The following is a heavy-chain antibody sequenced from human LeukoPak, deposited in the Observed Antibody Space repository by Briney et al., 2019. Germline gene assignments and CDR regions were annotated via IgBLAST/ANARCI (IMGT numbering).Heavy chain of an antibody. CDR3: ARDPYTFYFDY. Sequence: SETLSLTCTVSGGSISGYYWSWIRQPPGKGLEWIGHIYYSGTTDYSPSLKSRVTISIDTSKNQFSLKLTSVTAEDTAVYYCARDPYTFYFDYWGQGTLVTVSS. D-gene: IGHD3-16*01. J-gene: IGHJ4*02. V-gene: IGHV4-59*01. CDR2: IYYSGTT. CDR1: GGSISGYY.